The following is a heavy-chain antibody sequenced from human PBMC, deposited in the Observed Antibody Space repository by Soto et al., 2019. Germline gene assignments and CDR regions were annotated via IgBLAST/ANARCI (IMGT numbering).Heavy chain of an antibody. CDR2: ISGSGGST. CDR1: GFTFSSYA. J-gene: IGHJ6*02. CDR3: AKDPPGELELPGAPHYYYYYGMDV. Sequence: EVQLLESGGGLVQPGGSLRLSCAASGFTFSSYAMSWVRQAPGKGLEWVSAISGSGGSTYYADSVRGRFTISRDNSKNTLYLQMNSLRAEDTAVYYCAKDPPGELELPGAPHYYYYYGMDVWGQGTTVTVSS. V-gene: IGHV3-23*01. D-gene: IGHD1-7*01.